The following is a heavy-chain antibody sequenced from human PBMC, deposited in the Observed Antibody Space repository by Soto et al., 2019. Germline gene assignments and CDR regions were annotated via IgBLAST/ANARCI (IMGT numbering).Heavy chain of an antibody. CDR3: ARELGKSSCWSERNYYGMDV. V-gene: IGHV5-10-1*01. J-gene: IGHJ6*02. CDR1: GYSFTSYW. Sequence: PGESLKISCKGSGYSFTSYWISWVRQMPGKGLEWMGRIDPSDSYTNYSPSFQGHVTISADKSISTAYLQWSSLKASDTAMYYCARELGKSSCWSERNYYGMDVWGQGTTVTVSS. D-gene: IGHD6-19*01. CDR2: IDPSDSYT.